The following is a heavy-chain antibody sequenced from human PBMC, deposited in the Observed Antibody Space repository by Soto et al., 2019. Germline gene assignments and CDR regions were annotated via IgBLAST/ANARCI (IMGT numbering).Heavy chain of an antibody. V-gene: IGHV4-4*07. J-gene: IGHJ3*01. CDR2: ISATATT. D-gene: IGHD6-13*01. Sequence: QVQLQESGPGLVEPSETLSLTCTVSGDSMSRYYWSWIRQSAEKRLEWIGRISATATTSYIPSFKSRIAQAVDTSKNQFSMNLTFVTAADTAVYFCASDQAGAADFWGQGTVVTVS. CDR3: ASDQAGAADF. CDR1: GDSMSRYY.